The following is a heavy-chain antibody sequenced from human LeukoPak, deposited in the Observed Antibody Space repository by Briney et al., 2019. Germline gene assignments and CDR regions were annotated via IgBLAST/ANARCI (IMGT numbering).Heavy chain of an antibody. Sequence: GGSLRLSCAASGFTFSNYWMHWVRQAPGKGLEWVSVIYSGGSTYYADSVKGRFTISRDDSKNTLYLQMNSLRAEDTAVYYCAREGTYSSSSNFDYWGQGTLVTVSS. CDR2: IYSGGST. V-gene: IGHV3-66*01. D-gene: IGHD6-13*01. CDR1: GFTFSNYW. J-gene: IGHJ4*02. CDR3: AREGTYSSSSNFDY.